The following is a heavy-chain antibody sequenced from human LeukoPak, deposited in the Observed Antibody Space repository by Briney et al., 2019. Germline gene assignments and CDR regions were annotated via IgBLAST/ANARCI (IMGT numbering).Heavy chain of an antibody. V-gene: IGHV4-39*02. CDR1: GGSISSSSYY. CDR3: ARVARGIAVAATAVFFDY. CDR2: IYYSGST. Sequence: SETLSLTCTVSGGSISSSSYYWGWIRQPPGKGLEWIGSIYYSGSTYYNPSLKSRVTISVDTSKNHFSLKRSSVTAADTAVYYCARVARGIAVAATAVFFDYWGQGILVTVSS. D-gene: IGHD6-19*01. J-gene: IGHJ4*02.